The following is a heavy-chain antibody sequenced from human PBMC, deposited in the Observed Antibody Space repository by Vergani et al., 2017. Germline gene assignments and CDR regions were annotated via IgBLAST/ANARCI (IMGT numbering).Heavy chain of an antibody. Sequence: EVQLVESGGGLVKPGGSLRLSCAASGFTFSSYSMNWVRQAPGKGLEWVSSISGNNDDVYYADSVKGRFTISRDNAKNSLYLDMSSLRAEDTAVYHCARPSAPGDYDALDIWGQGTMVTVSS. CDR2: ISGNNDDV. D-gene: IGHD4-17*01. J-gene: IGHJ3*02. CDR3: ARPSAPGDYDALDI. V-gene: IGHV3-21*01. CDR1: GFTFSSYS.